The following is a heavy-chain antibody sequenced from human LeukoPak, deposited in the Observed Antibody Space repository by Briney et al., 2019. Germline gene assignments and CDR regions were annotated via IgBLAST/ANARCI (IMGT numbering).Heavy chain of an antibody. J-gene: IGHJ4*02. D-gene: IGHD3-9*01. Sequence: SETLSLTCTVSGGSISSSNYYWGWIRQPPGKGLEWIGSIYYSGNTYYNPSLKSRVTISVDTSKNQFSLKLSSVTAADTAVYYCARNYYDILTGYSFDYWGQGTLVTASS. CDR3: ARNYYDILTGYSFDY. CDR1: GGSISSSNYY. CDR2: IYYSGNT. V-gene: IGHV4-39*07.